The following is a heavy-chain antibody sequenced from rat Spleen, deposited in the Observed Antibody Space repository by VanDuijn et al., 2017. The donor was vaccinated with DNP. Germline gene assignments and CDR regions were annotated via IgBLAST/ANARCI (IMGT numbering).Heavy chain of an antibody. CDR1: GFTFNDYW. CDR2: ISSGGRP. Sequence: VQLVESGGDLVQPGRSLKLSCVASGFTFNDYWMIWIRQVPGKGLEWIAAISSGGRPYSNSVLKSRLSISRDTSKSQVFLEMNSLKTEDTAIYFCTREEPRILSFFSSRFDFWGQGVMVTVSS. J-gene: IGHJ2*01. CDR3: TREEPRILSFFSSRFDF. V-gene: IGHV2S12*01. D-gene: IGHD1-2*01.